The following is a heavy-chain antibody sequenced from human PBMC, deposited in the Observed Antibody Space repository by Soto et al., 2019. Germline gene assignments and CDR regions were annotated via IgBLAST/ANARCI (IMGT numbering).Heavy chain of an antibody. Sequence: SETLSLTCAVSGGSVRSGSYYWSWIRQPPGKGLEWIGFIYHSGSTNYNPSLKSRVTISVDTSKNQFSLNLLSLTAADTAVYYCARERTGDPTFFDYWGQGALVTVSS. CDR2: IYHSGST. D-gene: IGHD1-1*01. V-gene: IGHV4-61*01. CDR3: ARERTGDPTFFDY. J-gene: IGHJ4*02. CDR1: GGSVRSGSYY.